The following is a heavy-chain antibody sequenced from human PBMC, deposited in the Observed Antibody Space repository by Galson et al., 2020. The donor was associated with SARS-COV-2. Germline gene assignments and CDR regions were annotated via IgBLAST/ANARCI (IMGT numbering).Heavy chain of an antibody. V-gene: IGHV3-33*01. D-gene: IGHD5-12*01. CDR3: VRGGGGYDLNY. CDR2: IWYDGTNK. CDR1: GFTSSAYG. Sequence: GGSLRLSCAVSGFTSSAYGMHWVRQAPGKGLEWVAVIWYDGTNKYYGDSVKGRFIISRDNSKNTLYLRMNSLRADDTAVYYCVRGGGGYDLNYWGQGTLVTGSS. J-gene: IGHJ4*02.